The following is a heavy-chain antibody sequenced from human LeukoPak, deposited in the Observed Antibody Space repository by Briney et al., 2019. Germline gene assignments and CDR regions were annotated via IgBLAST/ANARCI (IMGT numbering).Heavy chain of an antibody. J-gene: IGHJ4*02. CDR2: ISTRGGTI. CDR3: ARDSYYGGTQDY. D-gene: IGHD4-23*01. V-gene: IGHV3-48*03. Sequence: GGSLRLSCAASGFIFSSYEMNWVRQAPGKGLEWVSYISTRGGTIYYADSVKGRFTISRGNAKNSLYLQMNSLRAEDTAVYYCARDSYYGGTQDYWGQGTLVTVSS. CDR1: GFIFSSYE.